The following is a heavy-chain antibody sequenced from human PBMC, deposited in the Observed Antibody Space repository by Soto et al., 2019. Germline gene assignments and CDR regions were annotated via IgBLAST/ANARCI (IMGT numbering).Heavy chain of an antibody. CDR3: ARLGGYYQSLDP. J-gene: IGHJ5*02. V-gene: IGHV4-34*01. CDR1: GGSLSGYY. D-gene: IGHD3-22*01. CDR2: INHSGST. Sequence: SETLSLTYAGYGGSLSGYYWSWIRQPPGKGLEWIGEINHSGSTNYNPSLKSRVTISGDTSKNQFSLKLSSVTAADSAVYYCARLGGYYQSLDPWPQGTLVTVSS.